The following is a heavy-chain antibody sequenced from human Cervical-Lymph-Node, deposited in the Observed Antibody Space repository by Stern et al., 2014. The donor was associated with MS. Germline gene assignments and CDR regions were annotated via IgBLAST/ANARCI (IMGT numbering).Heavy chain of an antibody. J-gene: IGHJ4*02. CDR1: GVTFTDYS. CDR2: ITSSGTTN. Sequence: QLVQYGGGLVKPGGSLRLSCATSGVTFTDYSMSWIRQAPGTGLEWVPDITSSGTTNHYADSVKGRFTIYRDNAKNSLYLQMNSLRADDAAVYYCARETLEVAVNWGQGALVTVSS. V-gene: IGHV3-11*01. CDR3: ARETLEVAVN. D-gene: IGHD6-19*01.